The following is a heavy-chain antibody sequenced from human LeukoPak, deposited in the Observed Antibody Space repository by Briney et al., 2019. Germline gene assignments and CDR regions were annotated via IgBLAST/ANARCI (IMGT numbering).Heavy chain of an antibody. V-gene: IGHV3-74*01. CDR3: ASRRELLH. D-gene: IGHD3-10*01. CDR2: INSDGSST. J-gene: IGHJ4*02. Sequence: GGSLTLSCAASGFTSSSYRMHWVRQAPGKGLVWVSPINSDGSSTDYVDSVKGRFTIARGSARNTVYLQLNCLRAEDTAVYYCASRRELLHWGQGTLVTVSS. CDR1: GFTSSSYR.